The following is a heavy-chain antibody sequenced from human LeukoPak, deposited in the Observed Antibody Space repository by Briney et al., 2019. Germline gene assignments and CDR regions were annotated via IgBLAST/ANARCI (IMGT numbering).Heavy chain of an antibody. CDR1: GYTLTELS. V-gene: IGHV1-24*01. Sequence: GASVKVSCKASGYTLTELSMHWVRQAPGKGLEWMGGFDPEDGETIYAQKFQGRVTMTEDTSTDTAYMELSSLRSEDTAVYYCATVPGGYEKRPAGWFDPWGQGTLVTVSS. CDR2: FDPEDGET. D-gene: IGHD5-12*01. J-gene: IGHJ5*02. CDR3: ATVPGGYEKRPAGWFDP.